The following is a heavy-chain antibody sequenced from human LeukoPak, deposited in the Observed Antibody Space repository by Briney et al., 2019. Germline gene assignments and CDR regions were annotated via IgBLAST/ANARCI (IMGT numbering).Heavy chain of an antibody. CDR1: GFTFSSYA. D-gene: IGHD3-22*01. V-gene: IGHV3-23*01. CDR2: ISGSGVST. Sequence: GGSLRLSCAASGFTFSSYAMNWVRQAPGKGLEWVSAISGSGVSTYSADSVKGRFTISRDNSKNTLYLQMNSLRAEDTAVYYCARVTMIVVEEYFDYWGQGTLVTVSS. J-gene: IGHJ4*02. CDR3: ARVTMIVVEEYFDY.